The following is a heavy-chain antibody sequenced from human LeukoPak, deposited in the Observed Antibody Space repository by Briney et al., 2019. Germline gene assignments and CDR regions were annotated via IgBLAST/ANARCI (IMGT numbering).Heavy chain of an antibody. D-gene: IGHD2-2*01. CDR1: GVSVSDGRYY. CDR2: KYYSGSA. J-gene: IGHJ3*02. Sequence: SQTLSLTCNVSGVSVSDGRYYWAWIRHHPTRGLEWIGYKYYSGSAKYNPSLKSRLTISIDTAKNQFSLQLSSVTAADTATYSGAKPYCSSRSCLDVFNMWGQGTWVTVSS. CDR3: AKPYCSSRSCLDVFNM. V-gene: IGHV4-31*03.